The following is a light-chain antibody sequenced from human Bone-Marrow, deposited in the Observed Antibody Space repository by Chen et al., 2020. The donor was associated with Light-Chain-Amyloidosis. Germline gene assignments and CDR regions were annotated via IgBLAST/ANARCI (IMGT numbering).Light chain of an antibody. V-gene: IGLV1-47*01. Sequence: QAVLTQPLSASGTPGQRVTSTCSGSSSNIASNYVYWYQQLPAAAPKLLVHRYNQRPSGVPDRFSGSRSATSASLAISGLRSEDEAAYYCAAWDDSLSGYVFGTGTKVTVL. CDR1: SSNIASNY. J-gene: IGLJ1*01. CDR3: AAWDDSLSGYV. CDR2: RYN.